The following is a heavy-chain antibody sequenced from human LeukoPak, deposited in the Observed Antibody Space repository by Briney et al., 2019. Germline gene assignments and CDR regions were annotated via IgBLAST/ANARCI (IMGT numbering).Heavy chain of an antibody. J-gene: IGHJ6*02. CDR3: ARVGGGAYYYGMDV. CDR1: GGSISSYY. Sequence: SETLSLTCTVSGGSISSYYWSWIRQPPGKGLEWIGYIDYSGSINYNPSLKSRVTISVDTSKNQFSLKLSSVTAADTAVYYCARVGGGAYYYGMDVWGQGTTVSVFS. V-gene: IGHV4-59*08. D-gene: IGHD3-16*01. CDR2: IDYSGSI.